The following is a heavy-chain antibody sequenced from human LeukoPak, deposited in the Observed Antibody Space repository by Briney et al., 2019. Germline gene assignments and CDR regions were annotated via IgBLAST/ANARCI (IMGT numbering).Heavy chain of an antibody. J-gene: IGHJ4*02. CDR3: ARWEGGSYYDFDY. V-gene: IGHV4-34*01. CDR2: INHSGST. CDR1: GGSFSGYY. Sequence: SETLSLTCAVYGGSFSGYYWSWIRQPPGKGLEWIGEINHSGSTNYNPSLKSRVSISVDTSKDQFSLKLSSVTAADTAVYCCARWEGGSYYDFDYWGQGTLVTVSS. D-gene: IGHD1-26*01.